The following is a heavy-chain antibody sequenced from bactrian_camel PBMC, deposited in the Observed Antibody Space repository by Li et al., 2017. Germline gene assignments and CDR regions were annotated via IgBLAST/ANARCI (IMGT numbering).Heavy chain of an antibody. CDR1: YTYNEGD. D-gene: IGHD2*01. J-gene: IGHJ4*01. CDR3: AAARLIYSQFLLHINEYNF. V-gene: IGHV3S53*01. CDR2: IDSDGAT. Sequence: QVQLVESGGGSVQAGGSLRLSCGYTYNEGDMAWFRQAPGKEREGVAAIDSDGATVYADSVKGRFTISKDNDKNTLYLQMNSLKPEDTAMYFCAAARLIYSQFLLHINEYNFWGQGTQVTVS.